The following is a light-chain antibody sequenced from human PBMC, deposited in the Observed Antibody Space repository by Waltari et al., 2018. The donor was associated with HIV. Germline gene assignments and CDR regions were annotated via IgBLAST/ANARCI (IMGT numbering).Light chain of an antibody. V-gene: IGLV2-23*02. CDR3: CAYVGSSSLT. CDR1: SGDVGYYNY. Sequence: QSALTQPASVSGFPGQSITISCPGTSGDVGYYNYVSWYQQHPGKAPKLIIFDVNKRPSGISDRFSGSKSGNTASLTISELQAEDGADYYCCAYVGSSSLTFGGGT. J-gene: IGLJ2*01. CDR2: DVN.